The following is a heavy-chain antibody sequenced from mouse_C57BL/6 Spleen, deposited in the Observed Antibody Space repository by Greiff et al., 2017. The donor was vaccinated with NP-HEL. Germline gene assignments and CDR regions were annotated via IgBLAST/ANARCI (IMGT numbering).Heavy chain of an antibody. CDR2: ISDGGSYT. J-gene: IGHJ1*03. D-gene: IGHD2-3*01. Sequence: EVQLVESGGGLVKPGGSLKLSCAASGFTFSSYAMSWVRQTPEKRLEWVATISDGGSYTYYPDNVKGRFTISRDNAKNNLYLQMSHLKSEETAMYYWARGGGGGYYVRYFDVWGTGTTVTVSS. CDR1: GFTFSSYA. CDR3: ARGGGGGYYVRYFDV. V-gene: IGHV5-4*01.